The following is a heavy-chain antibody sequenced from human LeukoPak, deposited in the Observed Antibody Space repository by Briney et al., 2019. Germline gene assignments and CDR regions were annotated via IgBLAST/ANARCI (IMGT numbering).Heavy chain of an antibody. D-gene: IGHD3-10*02. V-gene: IGHV3-49*03. Sequence: PGGSLRLSCTVSGFTFGDHALSWFRQAPGKGLEWVGFIRNKAYGETTEYAASVKDRFTFSRDDSKSIAYLQMKSLKTEDTAVYYCAELGITMIGGVWGKGTTVTISS. CDR1: GFTFGDHA. J-gene: IGHJ6*04. CDR3: AELGITMIGGV. CDR2: IRNKAYGETT.